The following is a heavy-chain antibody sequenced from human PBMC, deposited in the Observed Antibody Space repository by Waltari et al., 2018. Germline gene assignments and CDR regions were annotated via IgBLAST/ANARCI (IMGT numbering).Heavy chain of an antibody. Sequence: EVQLVESGGGLVKPGGSLRLSCAASGFTFSSYSMNWVRQAPGKGLEWVSSISSSSSYIYYADAGKGRFTISRDNAKNSLYLQMNSLRAEDTAVYYCARDRGNGEYQNYYGMDVWGQGTTVTVSS. V-gene: IGHV3-21*01. D-gene: IGHD2-2*01. J-gene: IGHJ6*02. CDR2: ISSSSSYI. CDR3: ARDRGNGEYQNYYGMDV. CDR1: GFTFSSYS.